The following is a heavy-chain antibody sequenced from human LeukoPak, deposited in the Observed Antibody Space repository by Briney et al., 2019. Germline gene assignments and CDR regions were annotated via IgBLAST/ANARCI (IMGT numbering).Heavy chain of an antibody. D-gene: IGHD6-13*01. Sequence: SETLSLTCTVSGGSISSYYWSWIRQPPGKGLEWIGYIYYSGSTNYNPSLKSRVTISVDRSKNQFSLKLSSVTAADTAVYYCASANSSSSHPFDYWGQGTLVTVSS. CDR1: GGSISSYY. V-gene: IGHV4-59*12. J-gene: IGHJ4*02. CDR2: IYYSGST. CDR3: ASANSSSSHPFDY.